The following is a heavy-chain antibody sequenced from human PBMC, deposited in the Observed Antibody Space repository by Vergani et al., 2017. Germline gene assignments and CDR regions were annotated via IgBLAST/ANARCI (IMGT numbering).Heavy chain of an antibody. CDR1: GGSINRHNYY. V-gene: IGHV4-61*02. Sequence: QVQLQESGPGLVKPSQTLSLTCTVSGGSINRHNYYWSWIRPPAGKGLEWIGRIHTSGSTNYNPSLKSRVTMSEDTSKNQFSLNLTSVTAADTAVYFCARGSWLGGSCYKPLLDYWGQGILVTVSS. CDR2: IHTSGST. J-gene: IGHJ4*02. D-gene: IGHD2-15*01. CDR3: ARGSWLGGSCYKPLLDY.